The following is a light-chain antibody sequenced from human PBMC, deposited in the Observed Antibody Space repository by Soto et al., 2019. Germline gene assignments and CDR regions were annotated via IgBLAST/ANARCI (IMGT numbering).Light chain of an antibody. CDR2: GAS. CDR1: QIVSSSY. J-gene: IGKJ4*01. V-gene: IGKV3-20*01. CDR3: QQYDISPLT. Sequence: EIVLTQSPGTLSWSPGERATLSCRASQIVSSSYLAWYQQKPGQAPRLLIYGASSRATGIPDKFSGSGSGTDFTLTISRLEPEDFAVYYCQQYDISPLTFGGGTKVEIK.